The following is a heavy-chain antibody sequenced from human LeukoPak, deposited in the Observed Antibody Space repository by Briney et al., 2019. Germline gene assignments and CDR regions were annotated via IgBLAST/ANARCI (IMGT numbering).Heavy chain of an antibody. CDR1: VYTLTEIS. CDR2: FNPEDAET. CDR3: ARSQWFGEKGKPFDY. J-gene: IGHJ4*02. V-gene: IGHV1-24*01. D-gene: IGHD3-10*01. Sequence: ASVKVSCKVSVYTLTEISMHWVRQAPGQGLEWMGGFNPEDAETIYARSFQGRLTVTEDTSTDTAYMELSSLRSEDTAMYYCARSQWFGEKGKPFDYWGQGTLVTVSS.